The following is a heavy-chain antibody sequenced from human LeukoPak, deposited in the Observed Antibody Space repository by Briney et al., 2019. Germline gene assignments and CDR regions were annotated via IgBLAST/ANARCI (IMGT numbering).Heavy chain of an antibody. D-gene: IGHD2-15*01. CDR2: IYYSEST. CDR1: GGSISSYY. Sequence: SETLSLTCTVSGGSISSYYWSWIRQPPGKGLEWIGYIYYSESTNYNPSLKSRVTISVDTSKNQFSLKLSSVTAADTAVYYCARGGVVVARFDPWGQGTLVTVSS. V-gene: IGHV4-59*01. J-gene: IGHJ5*02. CDR3: ARGGVVVARFDP.